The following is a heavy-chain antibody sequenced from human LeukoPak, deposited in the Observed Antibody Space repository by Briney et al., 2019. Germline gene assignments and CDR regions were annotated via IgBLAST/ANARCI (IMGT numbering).Heavy chain of an antibody. D-gene: IGHD6-13*01. Sequence: GGSLRLSCAASGFTFSSYAMSWVRQAPGKGLEWVSAISGSGGSTYYADSVKGRFTISRDNSKNTLYLQMNSLRAEDTAVYYCAKDRQQLVLAEYFQHWSQGTLVTVSS. V-gene: IGHV3-23*01. CDR2: ISGSGGST. J-gene: IGHJ1*01. CDR1: GFTFSSYA. CDR3: AKDRQQLVLAEYFQH.